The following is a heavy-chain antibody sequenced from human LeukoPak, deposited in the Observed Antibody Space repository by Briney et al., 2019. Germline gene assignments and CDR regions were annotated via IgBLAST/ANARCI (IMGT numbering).Heavy chain of an antibody. J-gene: IGHJ4*02. Sequence: ASVKVSCKASGYTFTSYAINWVRQATGQGPEWMGWMKPNSGNTGYAQKFQGRVTMTRNTSISTAYMELSSLRSEDTAVYYCAREASYYIDYWGQGTLVTVSS. CDR1: GYTFTSYA. CDR3: AREASYYIDY. D-gene: IGHD1-26*01. V-gene: IGHV1-8*01. CDR2: MKPNSGNT.